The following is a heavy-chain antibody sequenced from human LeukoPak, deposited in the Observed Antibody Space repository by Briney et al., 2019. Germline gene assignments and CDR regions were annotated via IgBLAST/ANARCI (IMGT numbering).Heavy chain of an antibody. Sequence: QAGRSLRLSCAASGFTFSSYAMHWVRQAPGKGLEWVAVISYDGSNKYYADSVKGRFTISRDNSKNTLYLQMNSLGAEDTAVYYCARQPQGRIQVRGVISHDYGMDVWGQGTTVTVSS. CDR2: ISYDGSNK. J-gene: IGHJ6*02. CDR3: ARQPQGRIQVRGVISHDYGMDV. V-gene: IGHV3-30-3*01. CDR1: GFTFSSYA. D-gene: IGHD3-10*01.